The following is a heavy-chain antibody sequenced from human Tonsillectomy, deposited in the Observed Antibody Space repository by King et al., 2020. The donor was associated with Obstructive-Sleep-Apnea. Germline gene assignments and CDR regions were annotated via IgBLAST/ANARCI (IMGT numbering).Heavy chain of an antibody. V-gene: IGHV4-31*03. CDR3: ARNSKGSFDP. J-gene: IGHJ5*02. CDR1: GGSISSGGYY. D-gene: IGHD6-13*01. CDR2: NYYRGCT. Sequence: VQLQESGPGLVKPSQTLSLTCTVSGGSISSGGYYWSRIRQHPGKGLEWIGYNYYRGCTHYNPSHKSRVTISLDTSKNQFSLKLSSVTAADTALFYCARNSKGSFDPWGQGMLVTVSS.